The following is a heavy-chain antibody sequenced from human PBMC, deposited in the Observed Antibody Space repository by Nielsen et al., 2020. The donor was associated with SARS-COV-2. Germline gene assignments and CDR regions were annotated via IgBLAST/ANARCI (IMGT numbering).Heavy chain of an antibody. CDR3: ARITPSSGWDY. CDR2: INAGNGNT. CDR1: RYSVASYS. V-gene: IGHV1-3*01. J-gene: IGHJ4*02. D-gene: IGHD6-19*01. Sequence: ASVKVSCKASRYSVASYSMQWVRQAPGQRLEWMGWINAGNGNTKYSQKFQGRVTMTSDTSANTAYMELSSLSSEDTAVYYCARITPSSGWDYWGPGTLVTVSS.